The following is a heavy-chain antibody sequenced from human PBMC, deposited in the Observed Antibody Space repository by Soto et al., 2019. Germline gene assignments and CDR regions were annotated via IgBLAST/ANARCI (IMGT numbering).Heavy chain of an antibody. V-gene: IGHV1-18*03. CDR3: ARDQSFDRSYYYGIDV. CDR1: GYPFTHYG. D-gene: IGHD3-10*01. CDR2: ISPFNGNT. J-gene: IGHJ6*02. Sequence: QVQLVQSGAEVKKPGASVRVSCKSSGYPFTHYGITWVRQAPGQGLEWMGWISPFNGNTNYGQTLQGRVTLTTDTSTSTVYMEPRSLRSDDMAVYYCARDQSFDRSYYYGIDVWGQGTTVTVSS.